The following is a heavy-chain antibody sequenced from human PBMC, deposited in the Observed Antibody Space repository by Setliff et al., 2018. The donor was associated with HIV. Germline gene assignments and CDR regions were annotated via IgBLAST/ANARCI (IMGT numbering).Heavy chain of an antibody. Sequence: GASVKVSCKASGYTFTGYYMHWVRQAPGQGLEWMGWINPNSGGTNYAQKFQGRVTMTRDTSITTAYMELSRLRSDDTAVYYCARDGIAVAGTLPFDYWGQGTLVPSPQ. CDR2: INPNSGGT. CDR3: ARDGIAVAGTLPFDY. V-gene: IGHV1-2*02. CDR1: GYTFTGYY. D-gene: IGHD6-19*01. J-gene: IGHJ4*02.